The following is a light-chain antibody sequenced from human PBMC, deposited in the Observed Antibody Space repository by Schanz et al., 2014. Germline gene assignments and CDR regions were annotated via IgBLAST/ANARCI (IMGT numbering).Light chain of an antibody. Sequence: DIQMTQSPASLSAFVGDRVTITCRTSQSISTYLNWYQQKPGKAPKVLIYAASSLQSGVPSRFSGSGSGTYFTLTIGSLRAEDFATYYCQLSYGTVLTFGGGTEVEIK. CDR1: QSISTY. J-gene: IGKJ4*01. CDR2: AAS. V-gene: IGKV1-39*01. CDR3: QLSYGTVLT.